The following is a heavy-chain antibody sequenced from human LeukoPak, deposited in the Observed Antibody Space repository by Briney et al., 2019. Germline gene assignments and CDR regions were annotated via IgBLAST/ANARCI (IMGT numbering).Heavy chain of an antibody. D-gene: IGHD5-18*01. CDR2: IRYDGSNK. CDR3: AKDAGYSYGQFDY. CDR1: GFTFSSYA. J-gene: IGHJ4*02. V-gene: IGHV3-30*02. Sequence: GGSLRLSCAASGFTFSSYAMHWVRQAPGKGLEWVAFIRYDGSNKYYADSVKGRFTISRDNSKNTLYLQMNSLRAEDTAVFYCAKDAGYSYGQFDYWGQGTLVTVSS.